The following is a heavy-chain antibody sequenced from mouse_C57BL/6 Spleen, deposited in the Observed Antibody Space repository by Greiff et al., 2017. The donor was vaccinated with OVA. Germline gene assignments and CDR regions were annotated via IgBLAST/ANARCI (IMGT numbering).Heavy chain of an antibody. CDR1: GYAFTNYL. J-gene: IGHJ3*01. D-gene: IGHD2-2*01. Sequence: VQLQQSGAELVRPGTSVKVSCKASGYAFTNYLIEWVKQRPGQGLEWIGVINPGSGGTNYNEKFKGKATLTADKSSSTAYMQLSSLTSEDSAVYFCASIGNDGAYWGQGTLVTVSA. CDR3: ASIGNDGAY. V-gene: IGHV1-54*01. CDR2: INPGSGGT.